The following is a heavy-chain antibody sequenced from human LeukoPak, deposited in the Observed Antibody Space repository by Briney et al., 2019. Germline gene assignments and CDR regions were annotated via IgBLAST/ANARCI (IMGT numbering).Heavy chain of an antibody. J-gene: IGHJ6*02. CDR1: GFTFSSYW. D-gene: IGHD3-10*01. CDR3: ARVNSDYGSGSSRDYYYYGMDV. Sequence: GGSLRLSCAASGFTFSSYWMSWVRRAPGKGLEWAANIKQDGSEKYYVDSVKGRFTISRDNAKNSLYLQMNSLRAGDTAVYYCARVNSDYGSGSSRDYYYYGMDVWGQGTTVTVSS. CDR2: IKQDGSEK. V-gene: IGHV3-7*01.